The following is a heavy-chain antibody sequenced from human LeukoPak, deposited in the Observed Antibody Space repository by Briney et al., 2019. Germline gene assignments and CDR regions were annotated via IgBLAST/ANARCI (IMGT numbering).Heavy chain of an antibody. CDR1: GYTFINYY. V-gene: IGHV1-46*01. CDR3: ARDESTSILWW. CDR2: INPSGGST. J-gene: IGHJ1*01. Sequence: RAPVKVSCKASGYTFINYYMHWVRQAPGQGLEWMGIINPSGGSTSYAQKFQGRVTMTRDTSTSTVYMELSSLRSEDTAVYYCARDESTSILWWWGQGTLVTVSS. D-gene: IGHD2-21*01.